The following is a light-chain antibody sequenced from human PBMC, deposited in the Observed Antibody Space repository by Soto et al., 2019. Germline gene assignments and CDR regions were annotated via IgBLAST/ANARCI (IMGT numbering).Light chain of an antibody. J-gene: IGLJ1*01. CDR2: EVN. V-gene: IGLV2-23*02. CDR3: CSYAGTSYV. Sequence: QSALTQPASVSGSPGQSITISCTGTSSDVGSYDAVSWYQHHPGKVPKLMIYEVNKRPSGVSYRFSGSKSGNTASLTISGLQAEDEADYYCCSYAGTSYVFGSGTKVTV. CDR1: SSDVGSYDA.